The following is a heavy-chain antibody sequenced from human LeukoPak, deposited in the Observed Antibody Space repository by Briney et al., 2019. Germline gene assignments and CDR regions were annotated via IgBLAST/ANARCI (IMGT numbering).Heavy chain of an antibody. CDR3: ARDLGSIATAGTETFDI. CDR1: GFTFSSYS. J-gene: IGHJ3*02. Sequence: PGGSLRLSCAASGFTFSSYSINWVRQTPGKGPEWVSSISSGSSYISYADSVKGRFTIPRDNAKKSLYLQMNSLRAEDTAVYYCARDLGSIATAGTETFDIWGQGTMVTVSS. CDR2: ISSGSSYI. V-gene: IGHV3-21*01. D-gene: IGHD6-13*01.